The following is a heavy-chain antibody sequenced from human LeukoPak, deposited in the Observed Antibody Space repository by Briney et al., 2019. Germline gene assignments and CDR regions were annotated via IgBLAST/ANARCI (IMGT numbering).Heavy chain of an antibody. Sequence: ASVKVSRKASGYTFTSYDINWVRQATGQGLEWMGWMNPNSGNTGYAQKFQGRVTMTRNTSISTAYMELSSLRSEDTAVYYCARVATPWFYYYDSSGYYYYFDYWGQGTLVTVSS. V-gene: IGHV1-8*01. CDR3: ARVATPWFYYYDSSGYYYYFDY. J-gene: IGHJ4*02. CDR1: GYTFTSYD. CDR2: MNPNSGNT. D-gene: IGHD3-22*01.